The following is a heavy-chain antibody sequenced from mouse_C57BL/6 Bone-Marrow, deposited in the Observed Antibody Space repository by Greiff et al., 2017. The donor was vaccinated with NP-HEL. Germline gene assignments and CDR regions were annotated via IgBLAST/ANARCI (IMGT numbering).Heavy chain of an antibody. V-gene: IGHV8-8*01. D-gene: IGHD1-1*01. J-gene: IGHJ4*01. CDR3: ARMMGYYGSSWAMDY. CDR1: GFSLSTFGMG. CDR2: LWWDDDK. Sequence: ESGPGILQPSQTLSLSCSFSGFSLSTFGMGVGWIRPPSGKGLEWLAHLWWDDDKYYNPALKSRLTISKATSKNQVFLKIANVDTADTATYYCARMMGYYGSSWAMDYWGQGTSVTVSS.